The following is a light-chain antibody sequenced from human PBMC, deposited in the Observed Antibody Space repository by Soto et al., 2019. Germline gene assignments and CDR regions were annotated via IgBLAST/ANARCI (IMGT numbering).Light chain of an antibody. CDR3: AAWDVSLKGFV. CDR1: SSNIGINT. CDR2: DNH. Sequence: VLTQPPSASGTPGQRVTFSCSGSSSNIGINTVNWYQQLPGTAPQLLISDNHRRPSGVPDRFSGSKSGTSASLAISGLQSEDEATYFCAAWDVSLKGFVFGTGTKVTVL. V-gene: IGLV1-44*01. J-gene: IGLJ1*01.